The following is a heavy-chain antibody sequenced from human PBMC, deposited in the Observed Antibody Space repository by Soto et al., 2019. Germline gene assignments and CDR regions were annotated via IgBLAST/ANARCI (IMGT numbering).Heavy chain of an antibody. D-gene: IGHD2-2*01. V-gene: IGHV1-18*01. CDR2: ISAYNGNT. CDR3: ARTAYCSSTSCYFLSPGYFDY. J-gene: IGHJ4*02. Sequence: ASVKVSCKASGYTFTSYGISWVRQAPGQGLEWMGWISAYNGNTNYAQKLQGRVTMTTDTSTSTAYMELRSLRSDDTAVYYCARTAYCSSTSCYFLSPGYFDYWGQGTLVTVSS. CDR1: GYTFTSYG.